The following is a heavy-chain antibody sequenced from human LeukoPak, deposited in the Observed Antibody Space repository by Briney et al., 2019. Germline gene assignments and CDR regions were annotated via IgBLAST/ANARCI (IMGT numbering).Heavy chain of an antibody. D-gene: IGHD6-19*01. CDR3: AGVAVKGLIDY. CDR1: GYTFTGYY. CDR2: INPDGGGT. Sequence: ASVTVSCKTSGYTFTGYYIHWVRQAPGEGLEWMGRINPDGGGTNYAQRFQGRVTMTRDTSISTAYMELSRLRSDDTAVYYCAGVAVKGLIDYWGQGTLVTVSS. V-gene: IGHV1-2*06. J-gene: IGHJ4*02.